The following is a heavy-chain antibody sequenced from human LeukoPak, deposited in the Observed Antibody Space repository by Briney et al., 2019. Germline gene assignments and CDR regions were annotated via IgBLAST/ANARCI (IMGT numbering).Heavy chain of an antibody. V-gene: IGHV4-38-2*02. D-gene: IGHD3-22*01. CDR3: AREMDYYDSSGYDAFDM. CDR1: GYSTTSGYF. Sequence: SSETLSLTCTVSGYSTTSGYFWGWIRQPPGKGLEWIGSIHHSGSTYYNPSLKSRITISIDTSKNQFSLKLSSVTAADTAVYYCAREMDYYDSSGYDAFDMWGQGTMVTVS. J-gene: IGHJ3*02. CDR2: IHHSGST.